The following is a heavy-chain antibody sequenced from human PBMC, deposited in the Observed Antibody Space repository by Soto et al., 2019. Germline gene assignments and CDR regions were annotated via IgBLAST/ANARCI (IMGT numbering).Heavy chain of an antibody. J-gene: IGHJ3*02. CDR2: IIPIFGTA. D-gene: IGHD6-19*01. CDR3: AREGQWLPPVDAFHI. V-gene: IGHV1-69*01. Sequence: QVQLVQSGAEVKKPGSSVKVSCKASGGTFSSNAISWVRQAPGQGLEWMGGIIPIFGTANYAQKFQGRVTITADESTSTAYMELSSLRSADTAVYYCAREGQWLPPVDAFHIWGQGTMVTVSS. CDR1: GGTFSSNA.